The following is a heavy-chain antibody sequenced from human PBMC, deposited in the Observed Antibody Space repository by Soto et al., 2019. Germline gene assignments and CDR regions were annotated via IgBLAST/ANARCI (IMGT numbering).Heavy chain of an antibody. Sequence: GGSLRLSCAASGFKFSKYAMSWVRQAPGKGLEWVSLISATGGGTYYADSVKGRFTISRDNSHNTLYLQVHSLTAEDTAVYYCAKDRRAGGNSAFYFDFWGQGAQVTVSS. D-gene: IGHD3-16*01. CDR3: AKDRRAGGNSAFYFDF. J-gene: IGHJ4*02. CDR1: GFKFSKYA. V-gene: IGHV3-23*01. CDR2: ISATGGGT.